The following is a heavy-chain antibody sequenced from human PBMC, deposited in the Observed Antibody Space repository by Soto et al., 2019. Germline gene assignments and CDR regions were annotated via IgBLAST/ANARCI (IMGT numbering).Heavy chain of an antibody. V-gene: IGHV3-23*01. D-gene: IGHD2-21*02. Sequence: GGSLRLSCAASGFTFSSYAMSWVRQAPGKGLEWVSAISGSGGSTYYADSVKGRFTISRDNSKNTLYLQMNSLRAEDTAVYYCAKTCGGDCYPFSSYYYGMDVWGQGTTVTVSS. CDR2: ISGSGGST. CDR3: AKTCGGDCYPFSSYYYGMDV. J-gene: IGHJ6*02. CDR1: GFTFSSYA.